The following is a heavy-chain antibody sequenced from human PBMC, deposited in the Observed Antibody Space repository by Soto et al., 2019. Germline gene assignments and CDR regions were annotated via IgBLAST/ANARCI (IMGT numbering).Heavy chain of an antibody. CDR3: ARHKGGYYSGVDV. CDR2: IYYSGTT. V-gene: IGHV4-39*01. D-gene: IGHD3-16*01. J-gene: IGHJ6*02. Sequence: QLQLQESGPGLVKPSETLSLTCTVSGGSISSNSYYWAWIRQPPGKGLEWIGNIYYSGTTYYNPSLQSPAPXSXDXXKNQFSLKLSPATAADTAVYYCARHKGGYYSGVDVWGQGTTVTVSS. CDR1: GGSISSNSYY.